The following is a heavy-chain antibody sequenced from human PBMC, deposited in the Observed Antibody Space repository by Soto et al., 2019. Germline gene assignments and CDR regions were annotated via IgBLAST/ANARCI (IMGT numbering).Heavy chain of an antibody. Sequence: SETLSLTCTVSGGSISSYYWSWIRQPPGKGLEWIGYIYYSGSTNYNPSLKSRVTISVDTSKSQFSLKLSSVTAADTAVYYCASNIVAKTNAFDIWGQGTMVTVSS. J-gene: IGHJ3*02. CDR2: IYYSGST. D-gene: IGHD5-12*01. V-gene: IGHV4-59*01. CDR1: GGSISSYY. CDR3: ASNIVAKTNAFDI.